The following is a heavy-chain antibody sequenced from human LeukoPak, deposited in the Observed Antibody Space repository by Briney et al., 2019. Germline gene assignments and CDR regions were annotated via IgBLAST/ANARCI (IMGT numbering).Heavy chain of an antibody. J-gene: IGHJ4*02. V-gene: IGHV4-34*01. D-gene: IGHD4-23*01. CDR3: ARAVNSYYFDY. CDR2: INHSGST. Sequence: PSETLSLTCAVYGGSFSGYYWSWIRQPPGKGLEWIGEINHSGSTNYNPSLKSRVTISVDTSKNQFSLKLSSVTAADTAVYYCARAVNSYYFDYWGQGTLVTVSS. CDR1: GGSFSGYY.